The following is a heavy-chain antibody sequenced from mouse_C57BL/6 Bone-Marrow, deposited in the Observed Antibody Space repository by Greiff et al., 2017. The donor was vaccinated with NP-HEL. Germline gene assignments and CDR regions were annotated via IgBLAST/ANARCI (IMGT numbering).Heavy chain of an antibody. CDR2: IYPRSGNT. CDR1: GYTFTSYG. D-gene: IGHD1-1*01. J-gene: IGHJ4*01. Sequence: VQLVESGAELARPGASVKLSCKASGYTFTSYGISWVKQRTGQGLEWIGEIYPRSGNTYYNEKFKGKATLTADKSSSTAYMELRSLTSEDSAVYFCARQVTTVVANAMDYWGQGTSVTVSS. CDR3: ARQVTTVVANAMDY. V-gene: IGHV1-81*01.